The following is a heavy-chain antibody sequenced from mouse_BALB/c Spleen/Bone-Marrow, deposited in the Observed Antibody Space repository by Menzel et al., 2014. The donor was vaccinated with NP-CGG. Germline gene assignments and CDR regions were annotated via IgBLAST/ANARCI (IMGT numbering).Heavy chain of an antibody. Sequence: VQLQQSGAELVRPGSSVKISCKASGYAFGAYWMNWVRQRPGQGLEWIGQLFPGDGDINYNGKFKGKVILTADKSSSTAYMQLSSLTSEDSAGYFCAVYYRYVLDYWGRGATLTDSS. CDR2: LFPGDGDI. V-gene: IGHV1-80*01. D-gene: IGHD2-14*01. CDR1: GYAFGAYW. CDR3: AVYYRYVLDY. J-gene: IGHJ2*01.